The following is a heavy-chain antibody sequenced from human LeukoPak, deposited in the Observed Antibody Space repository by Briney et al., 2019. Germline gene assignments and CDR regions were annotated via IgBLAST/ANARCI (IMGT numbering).Heavy chain of an antibody. CDR1: GGSISSGSYY. J-gene: IGHJ5*02. V-gene: IGHV4-61*02. CDR3: ARVTIFGVVFDP. D-gene: IGHD3-3*01. Sequence: PLETLSLTCTVSGGSISSGSYYWSWIRQPTGKGLEWIGRIYTSGSTNYNPSLKSRVAISVDTSQNQFSLKLTSVTAADTAVYYCARVTIFGVVFDPWGQGTLVTVSS. CDR2: IYTSGST.